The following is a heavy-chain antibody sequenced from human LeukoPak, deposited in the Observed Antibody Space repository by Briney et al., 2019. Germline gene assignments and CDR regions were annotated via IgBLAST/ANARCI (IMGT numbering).Heavy chain of an antibody. D-gene: IGHD1-1*01. V-gene: IGHV5-51*01. J-gene: IGHJ3*02. CDR1: GYSLTSYW. Sequence: GESLKISCKGSGYSLTSYWIGCVRQMPGKGLEWMGVIYPGDSDTRYSPSFQGQVTVSADKSINTAYLQWSSLKASDTAMYYCVTGTGRAFDIWGQGTMVTVSS. CDR3: VTGTGRAFDI. CDR2: IYPGDSDT.